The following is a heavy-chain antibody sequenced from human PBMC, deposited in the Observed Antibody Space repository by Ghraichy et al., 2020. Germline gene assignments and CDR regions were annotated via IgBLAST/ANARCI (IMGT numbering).Heavy chain of an antibody. J-gene: IGHJ6*02. CDR3: ARASRVVRFYYYDGMDV. Sequence: GGSLRLSCVGSGFSLHRYNMNWVRQSPGKGLEWISYITSSSRSIFYADSVKGRFTISRDNAKNSVSLHMTSLRDEDTAIYYCARASRVVRFYYYDGMDVWGQGTTVTVSS. CDR2: ITSSSRSI. CDR1: GFSLHRYN. D-gene: IGHD3-22*01. V-gene: IGHV3-48*02.